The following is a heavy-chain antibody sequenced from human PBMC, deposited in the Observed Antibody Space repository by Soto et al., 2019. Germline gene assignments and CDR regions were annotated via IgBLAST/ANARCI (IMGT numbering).Heavy chain of an antibody. CDR1: GFTFTSYA. V-gene: IGHV1-3*01. J-gene: IGHJ4*02. D-gene: IGHD3-10*01. CDR3: ARDPPYGSGAYRDYFDS. Sequence: QVQLVQSGAEVKKPGASVRVSCKASGFTFTSYAIHWVRQAPGQRLEWMGWINGGNGNTKYSEKFSGRVTITRDTSASTAYMELSSLRSEDTAVYYCARDPPYGSGAYRDYFDSWVQGTLVTVSS. CDR2: INGGNGNT.